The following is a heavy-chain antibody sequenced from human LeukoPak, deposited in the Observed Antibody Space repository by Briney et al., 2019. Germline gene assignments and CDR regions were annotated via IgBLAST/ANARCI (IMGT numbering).Heavy chain of an antibody. CDR1: GFAFSSYN. V-gene: IGHV3-21*01. CDR3: AREAGATNG. J-gene: IGHJ4*02. Sequence: GGSLRLSCAASGFAFSSYNMNWVRQAPGKGLEWVSSISGSSSYIYYADSMKGRFTISRDNAKNLLYLQMNYLRAEDTAVYYCAREAGATNGWGQGTLVTVSS. CDR2: ISGSSSYI. D-gene: IGHD1-26*01.